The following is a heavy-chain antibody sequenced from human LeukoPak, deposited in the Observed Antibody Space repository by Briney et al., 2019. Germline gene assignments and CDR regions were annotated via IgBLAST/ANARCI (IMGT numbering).Heavy chain of an antibody. CDR3: ARGRAIAAAGRRWYFDL. Sequence: GASVKVSCKASGYTFTSYGISWVRQAPGQGLEWMGWISAYNGNTNYAQRLQGRVTMTTDTSTSTAYMELRSLRSDDTAVYYCARGRAIAAAGRRWYFDLWGRGTLVTVSS. CDR2: ISAYNGNT. CDR1: GYTFTSYG. V-gene: IGHV1-18*01. D-gene: IGHD6-13*01. J-gene: IGHJ2*01.